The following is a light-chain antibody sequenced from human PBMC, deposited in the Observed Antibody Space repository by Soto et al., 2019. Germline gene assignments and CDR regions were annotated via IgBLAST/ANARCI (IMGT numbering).Light chain of an antibody. Sequence: EIVMTQSPATLSVSPGERATLSFRASQSVSSNLAWYQQKPGQAPRLLIYGASTRTIAIPARFSGSGSGTDFTLTISSLQPDDFAAYYCQQYKSYSRTFGQGTKVDI. J-gene: IGKJ1*01. CDR1: QSVSSN. CDR3: QQYKSYSRT. V-gene: IGKV3-15*01. CDR2: GAS.